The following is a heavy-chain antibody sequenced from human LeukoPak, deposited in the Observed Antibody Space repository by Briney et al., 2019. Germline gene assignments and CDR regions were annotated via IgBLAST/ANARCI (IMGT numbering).Heavy chain of an antibody. D-gene: IGHD6-13*01. V-gene: IGHV4-4*07. CDR1: GNSFGDYY. J-gene: IGHJ3*02. CDR3: TSDSEGLRSSQGIHYDAFDI. Sequence: SETLSLTCTVSGNSFGDYYWSWIRQPAGKGLEWIGRIYTSGSTTYNPSLKSRVTMSVDTSKSQFSLNLMSVTAADTAVYYCTSDSEGLRSSQGIHYDAFDIWGQGTMVTVSS. CDR2: IYTSGST.